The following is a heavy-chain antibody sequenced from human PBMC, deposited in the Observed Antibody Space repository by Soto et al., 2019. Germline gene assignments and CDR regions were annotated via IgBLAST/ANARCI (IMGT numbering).Heavy chain of an antibody. D-gene: IGHD3-9*01. J-gene: IGHJ3*02. CDR3: AREVEWYYDILTGSGFDI. CDR1: GYTFTSYY. Sequence: ASVKVSCKASGYTFTSYYMHWVRQAPGQGLEWMGIINPSGGSTSYAQKFQGRVTMTRATSTSTVYMELSSLRSEDTAVYYCAREVEWYYDILTGSGFDIWGQGTMVTVSS. V-gene: IGHV1-46*01. CDR2: INPSGGST.